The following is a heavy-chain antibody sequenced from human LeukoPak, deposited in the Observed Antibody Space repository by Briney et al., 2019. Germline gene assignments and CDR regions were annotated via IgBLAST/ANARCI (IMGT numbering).Heavy chain of an antibody. D-gene: IGHD2-15*01. Sequence: GGSLRLSCTASGFTFNTYTMNWVRQAPGKGPEWISSIGRSSIDKYYADSVRGRFTISRDNAKNLVYLQMNSLRAEDTAVYHCARFGYVAAVDVWGQGTPVTVSS. CDR2: IGRSSIDK. CDR1: GFTFNTYT. V-gene: IGHV3-21*01. CDR3: ARFGYVAAVDV. J-gene: IGHJ4*02.